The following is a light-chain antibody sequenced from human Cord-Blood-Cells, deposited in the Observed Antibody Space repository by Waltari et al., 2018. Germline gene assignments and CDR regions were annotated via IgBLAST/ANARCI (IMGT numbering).Light chain of an antibody. CDR1: QSVSSN. CDR3: QQYNNWWT. CDR2: GAS. V-gene: IGKV3-15*01. J-gene: IGKJ1*01. Sequence: EIVMTQSPATLSVSPGERATLSCRASQSVSSNLAWYQQKPGQAPRLRIYGASTRATGIPAMFSDSGSGTEFTLTISSLQSEAFAVYYCQQYNNWWTFGQGTKVEIK.